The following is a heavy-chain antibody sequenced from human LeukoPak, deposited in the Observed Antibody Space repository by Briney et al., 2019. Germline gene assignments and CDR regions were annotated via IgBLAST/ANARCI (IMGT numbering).Heavy chain of an antibody. CDR3: ARVVTWMEKAFDI. V-gene: IGHV3-7*04. CDR1: GFPFSSYW. Sequence: PGGSLRLSCEASGFPFSSYWMTWVRQAPGKGLEWVANINQGGSEKYYVGSVRGRFTISRDNAKNSLFLQMNSLRAEDTAVYFCARVVTWMEKAFDIWGQGTMVTVSS. D-gene: IGHD5-12*01. J-gene: IGHJ3*02. CDR2: INQGGSEK.